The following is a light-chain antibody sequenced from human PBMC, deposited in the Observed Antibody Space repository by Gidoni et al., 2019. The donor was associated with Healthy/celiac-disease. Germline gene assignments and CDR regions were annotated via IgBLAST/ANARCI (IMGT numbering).Light chain of an antibody. CDR1: QSVSSY. CDR3: QQRSNWPPR. J-gene: IGKJ2*01. V-gene: IGKV3-11*01. CDR2: DAS. Sequence: EIVLTQSPATLSLSPGERATLSCRASQSVSSYLAWYQQKPGQAPRLLIYDASNRATGIPARFSGSGSGTDFTLTISSLEPEDFAVYYCQQRSNWPPRFGQG.